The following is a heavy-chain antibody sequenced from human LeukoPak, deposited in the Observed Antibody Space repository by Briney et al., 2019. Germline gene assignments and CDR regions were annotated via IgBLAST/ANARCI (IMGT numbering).Heavy chain of an antibody. J-gene: IGHJ4*02. CDR2: INTNTGNP. D-gene: IGHD6-13*01. CDR1: GYTFTSYA. Sequence: ASVKVSCKASGYTFTSYAMNWVRQAPGQGLELMGWINTNTGNPTYAQGFTGRFVFSLDTSVSTAYLQISSLKAEDTAVYYCARDPEQQLATTIHYFDYWGQGTLVTVSS. CDR3: ARDPEQQLATTIHYFDY. V-gene: IGHV7-4-1*02.